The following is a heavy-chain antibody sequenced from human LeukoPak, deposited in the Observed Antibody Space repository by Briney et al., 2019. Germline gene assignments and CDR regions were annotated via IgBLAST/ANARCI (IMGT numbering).Heavy chain of an antibody. CDR3: ARDRRTVGAVDY. V-gene: IGHV4-31*03. CDR1: GGSISSGGYY. Sequence: SETLSLTCTVSGGSISSGGYYWSWIRQHPGKGLEWIGYIYYSGSTYYNPSLKSRVTISVDTSKNQFSLKLSSVTAADTAVYYCARDRRTVGAVDYWGQGTLVTVSS. CDR2: IYYSGST. D-gene: IGHD1-26*01. J-gene: IGHJ4*02.